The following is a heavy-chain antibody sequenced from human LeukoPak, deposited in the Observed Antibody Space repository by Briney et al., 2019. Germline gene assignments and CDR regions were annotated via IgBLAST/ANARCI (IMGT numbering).Heavy chain of an antibody. CDR3: ARAGSGYYYGYFQH. CDR1: GFTFSSYSMN. CDR2: IYYSGST. Sequence: GSLRLSCVASGFTFSSYSMNWVRQAPGKGLEWIGSIYYSGSTYYNPSLKSRVTISVDTSKNQFSLKLSSVTAADTAVYYCARAGSGYYYGYFQHWGQGTLVTVSS. J-gene: IGHJ1*01. V-gene: IGHV4-59*05. D-gene: IGHD3-22*01.